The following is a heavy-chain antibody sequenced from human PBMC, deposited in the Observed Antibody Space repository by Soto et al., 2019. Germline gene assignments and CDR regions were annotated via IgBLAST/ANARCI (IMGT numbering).Heavy chain of an antibody. CDR2: IIPIFGTA. CDR1: GGTFSSYA. D-gene: IGHD3-22*01. CDR3: ARDSYYYDSSGPRMDY. Sequence: SVKVSCKASGGTFSSYAISWVRQAPGQGLEWMGGIIPIFGTANYAQKFQGRVTITADESTSTAYMELSSLRSEDTAVYYCARDSYYYDSSGPRMDYWGQGTLVTVSS. J-gene: IGHJ4*02. V-gene: IGHV1-69*13.